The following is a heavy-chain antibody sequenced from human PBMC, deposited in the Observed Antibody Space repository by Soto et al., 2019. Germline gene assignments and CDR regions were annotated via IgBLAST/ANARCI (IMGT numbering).Heavy chain of an antibody. V-gene: IGHV4-34*01. CDR3: TRYCSSTSCYSDFLDY. CDR1: GGSFSGYY. CDR2: INHSGST. J-gene: IGHJ4*02. Sequence: SETLSLTCAVYGGSFSGYYWSWIRQPPGKGLEWIGEINHSGSTNYNPSLKSRVTISVDTSKNQFSLKLSSVTAADTAVYYCTRYCSSTSCYSDFLDYWGQGTLVTVSS. D-gene: IGHD2-2*01.